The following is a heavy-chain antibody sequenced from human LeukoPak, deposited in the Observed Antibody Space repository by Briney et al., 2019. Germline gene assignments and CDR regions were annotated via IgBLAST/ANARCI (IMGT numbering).Heavy chain of an antibody. V-gene: IGHV3-23*01. Sequence: PGGSLRLSCAVSGVTFSSYAMSWVRQAPGKGLEWVSPISGSGGSTYYADSVKGRFTISRDNSKNTLYLQMTSLRAEDTAVYYCAKDQSELELLNAFYIWGQGTMVTVSS. CDR1: GVTFSSYA. D-gene: IGHD1-7*01. J-gene: IGHJ3*02. CDR2: ISGSGGST. CDR3: AKDQSELELLNAFYI.